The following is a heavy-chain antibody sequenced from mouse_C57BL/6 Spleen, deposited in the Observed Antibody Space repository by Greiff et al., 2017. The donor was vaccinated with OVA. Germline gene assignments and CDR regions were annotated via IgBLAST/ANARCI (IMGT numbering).Heavy chain of an antibody. Sequence: QVQLQQSGAELVKPGASVKLSCKASGYTFTSYWMQWVKQRPGQGLEWIGEIDPSDSYTNYNQKFKGKATLTVDTSSSTAYMQLSSLTSEDSAVYYWARIYYDYDGFAYWGQGTLVTVSA. J-gene: IGHJ3*01. CDR1: GYTFTSYW. CDR3: ARIYYDYDGFAY. CDR2: IDPSDSYT. V-gene: IGHV1-50*01. D-gene: IGHD2-4*01.